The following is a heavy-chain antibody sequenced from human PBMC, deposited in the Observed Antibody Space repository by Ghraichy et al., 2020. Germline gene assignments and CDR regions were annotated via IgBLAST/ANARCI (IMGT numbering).Heavy chain of an antibody. J-gene: IGHJ6*02. Sequence: ESLNISCAVYGGSFSGYYWSWIRQPPGKGLEWIGEINHSGSTNYNPSLKSRVTISVDTSKNQFSLKLSSVTAADTAVYYCARTYVLRFLEWVNSVNYYYYGMDVWGQGTTVTVSS. CDR1: GGSFSGYY. CDR3: ARTYVLRFLEWVNSVNYYYYGMDV. CDR2: INHSGST. V-gene: IGHV4-34*01. D-gene: IGHD3-3*01.